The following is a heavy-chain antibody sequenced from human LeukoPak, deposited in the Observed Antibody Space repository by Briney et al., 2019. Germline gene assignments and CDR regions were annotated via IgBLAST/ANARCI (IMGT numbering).Heavy chain of an antibody. J-gene: IGHJ5*02. D-gene: IGHD3-22*01. CDR3: AGVYDSSVGYPRNSDWFDR. CDR1: AGSISSGRYY. V-gene: IGHV4-61*02. Sequence: PSETLSLTCPVSAGSISSGRYYWSWLRQPAGKGLEWIARFYTSGSTNYNPSLESRVTISEDTSKTQFSLKLSSVTTADTAVYYCAGVYDSSVGYPRNSDWFDRWGQGTLVTVSS. CDR2: FYTSGST.